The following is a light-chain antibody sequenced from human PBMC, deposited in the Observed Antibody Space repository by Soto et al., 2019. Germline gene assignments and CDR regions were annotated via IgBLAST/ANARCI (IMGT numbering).Light chain of an antibody. V-gene: IGKV3-20*01. CDR3: QQYGSSLIYT. J-gene: IGKJ2*01. Sequence: DIVMTQSPGTLSLSPGERATLSCRASRSISSSYLAWYHQKPGQAPRLLIYGASSRATDIPDRFSGSGSGTDFTLTISRLEPEDFAVYYCQQYGSSLIYTFGQGTKLEMK. CDR1: RSISSSY. CDR2: GAS.